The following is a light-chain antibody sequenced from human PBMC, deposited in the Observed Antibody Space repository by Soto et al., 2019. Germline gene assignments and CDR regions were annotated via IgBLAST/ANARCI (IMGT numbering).Light chain of an antibody. V-gene: IGLV2-14*01. CDR2: EVS. J-gene: IGLJ2*01. CDR1: TSDVGLYNY. CDR3: SSYTSSDTLV. Sequence: QSVLTQPASVSGSPGQSITISCTGTTSDVGLYNYVSWYQQHPGKAPKLMISEVSNRPSGVSNRFSGSKSGNTASLTISGLQADDEADYYCSSYTSSDTLVFGAGTKLTVL.